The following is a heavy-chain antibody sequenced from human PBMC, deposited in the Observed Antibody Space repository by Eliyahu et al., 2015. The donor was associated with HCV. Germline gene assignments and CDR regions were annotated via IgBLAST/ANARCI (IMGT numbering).Heavy chain of an antibody. Sequence: QVQLVESGGGVVQPGRSLRLSCAASGFTFSSYGMHWVRQAPGKGLGWVAVIWYDGSNKYYADSVKGRFTISRDNSKNTLYLQMNSLRAEDTAVYYCARDHGSSGWYGIDWYFDLWGRGTLVTVSS. V-gene: IGHV3-33*01. CDR2: IWYDGSNK. CDR1: GFTFSSYG. J-gene: IGHJ2*01. D-gene: IGHD6-19*01. CDR3: ARDHGSSGWYGIDWYFDL.